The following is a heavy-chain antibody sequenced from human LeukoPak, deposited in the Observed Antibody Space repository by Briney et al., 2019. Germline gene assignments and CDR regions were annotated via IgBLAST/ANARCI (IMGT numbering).Heavy chain of an antibody. D-gene: IGHD3-9*01. CDR2: ISYDGSNK. Sequence: GGSLRLSCAASGFTFSSYGMHWVRQAPGKGLEWVAVISYDGSNKYYADSVKGRFTISRDNSKNTLYLQMNSLRAEDTAVYCCAKDALTGYFGYDAFDIWGQGTMVTVSS. CDR3: AKDALTGYFGYDAFDI. CDR1: GFTFSSYG. J-gene: IGHJ3*02. V-gene: IGHV3-30*18.